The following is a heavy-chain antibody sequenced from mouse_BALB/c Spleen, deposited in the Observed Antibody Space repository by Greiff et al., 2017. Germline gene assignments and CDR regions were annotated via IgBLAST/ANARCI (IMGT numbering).Heavy chain of an antibody. CDR3: ANNYYGSSYPYWYFDV. Sequence: DVKLVESGGGLVKPGGSLKLSCAASGFAFSSYDMSWVRQTPEKRLEWVASISSGGSTYYPDSVKGRFTISRDNARNILYLQMSSLRSEDTAMYYCANNYYGSSYPYWYFDVWGAGTTVTVSS. CDR2: ISSGGST. J-gene: IGHJ1*01. CDR1: GFAFSSYD. D-gene: IGHD1-1*01. V-gene: IGHV5-6-5*01.